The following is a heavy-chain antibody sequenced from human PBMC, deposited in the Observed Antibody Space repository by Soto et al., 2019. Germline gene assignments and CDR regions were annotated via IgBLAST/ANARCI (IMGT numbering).Heavy chain of an antibody. D-gene: IGHD3-3*01. CDR3: ARRGVVLLGMAV. CDR1: GGSISSYY. J-gene: IGHJ6*02. V-gene: IGHV4-59*01. Sequence: PSETLSLSCTVSGGSISSYYWSWIRQPPGKGLEWIGYIYYSGSTNYNPSLKSRVTISVDTSRNQFSLKLSSVTAADTAVYYCARRGVVLLGMAVWGQGTTVTVSS. CDR2: IYYSGST.